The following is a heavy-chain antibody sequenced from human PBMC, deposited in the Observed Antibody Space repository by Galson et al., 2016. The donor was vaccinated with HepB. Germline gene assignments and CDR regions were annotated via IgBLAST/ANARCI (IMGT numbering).Heavy chain of an antibody. V-gene: IGHV6-1*01. D-gene: IGHD6-19*01. CDR3: ARGWAGSGWSV. CDR1: GDSVSSDNGA. Sequence: CAISGDSVSSDNGAWNWIRQSPSRGLVWLGRTYYRSKWYNDYGVSVKSRITINPDTSKNQVSLRLNSVTPEDTAVYYCARGWAGSGWSVWGKGTTVTVSS. J-gene: IGHJ6*04. CDR2: TYYRSKWYN.